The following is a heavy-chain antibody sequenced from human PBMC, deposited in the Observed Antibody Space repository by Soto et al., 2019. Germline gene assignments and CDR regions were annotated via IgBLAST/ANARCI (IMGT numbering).Heavy chain of an antibody. CDR1: GFTFSTYG. Sequence: VQLVESGGGVVQPGRSLRLSCAASGFTFSTYGMHWVRQAPGKGLEWVAVISYDGSNKYYADSVKGRLTISRDNSKNTLYLQMNSLTPEDTAVYYCAKDQSTWAKYYYGMDVWGQGTTVTVSS. V-gene: IGHV3-30*18. J-gene: IGHJ6*02. D-gene: IGHD4-4*01. CDR2: ISYDGSNK. CDR3: AKDQSTWAKYYYGMDV.